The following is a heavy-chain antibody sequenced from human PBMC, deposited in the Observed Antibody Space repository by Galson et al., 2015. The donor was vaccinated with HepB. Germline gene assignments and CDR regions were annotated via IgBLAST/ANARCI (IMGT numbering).Heavy chain of an antibody. V-gene: IGHV1-3*02. CDR1: GYTFTSYA. CDR3: ARGNYGKLDF. J-gene: IGHJ4*02. Sequence: SVKVSCKASGYTFTSYAIHWVRQAPGQRLEWMGWSNAGNGNTKLSQEFQGRVTFTRDTSASTAYMELSSLRSEDMAVYYCARGNYGKLDFWGQGTLVTVSS. CDR2: SNAGNGNT. D-gene: IGHD1-7*01.